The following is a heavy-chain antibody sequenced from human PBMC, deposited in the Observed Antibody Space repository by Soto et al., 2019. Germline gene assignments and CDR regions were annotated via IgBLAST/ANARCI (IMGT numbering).Heavy chain of an antibody. CDR3: TGLFADGDAFDI. J-gene: IGHJ3*02. CDR2: IRSKVNNYAT. CDR1: GSTFTGSA. V-gene: IGHV3-73*01. Sequence: EEQLVESGGGVVQPGGSLKLSCAASGSTFTGSAIHWVRQASGKGLEWVGRIRSKVNNYATAYAASVKGRFIISRDDSKKTAYLEITSLKTEDTAVYYCTGLFADGDAFDIWGQGTVVTVSS.